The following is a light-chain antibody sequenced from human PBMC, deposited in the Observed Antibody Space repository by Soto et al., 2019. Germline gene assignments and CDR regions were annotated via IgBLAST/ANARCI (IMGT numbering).Light chain of an antibody. CDR1: SSNIGNNY. J-gene: IGLJ2*01. Sequence: QSVLTQPPSVSAAPGQKVTISCSGSSSNIGNNYVSWYQQLPGTAPKLLTFDNNKRPSGIPDRFSGSKSGTSATLGITGLQTGVEADYYCGSWDSSLSAVVFGGGTKLTVL. CDR3: GSWDSSLSAVV. V-gene: IGLV1-51*01. CDR2: DNN.